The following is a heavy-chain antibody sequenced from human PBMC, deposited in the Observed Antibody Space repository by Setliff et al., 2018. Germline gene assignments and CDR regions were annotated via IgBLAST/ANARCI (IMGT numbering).Heavy chain of an antibody. J-gene: IGHJ4*02. D-gene: IGHD3-3*01. Sequence: PSETLSLTCAVYGGSFSGYYWSWIRQPPGKGLEWIGEIYHRGSTYYNPSLKSRVTISVNTCKNQFSLNRSSVTAPETAVYYCARLLMNNFWSEPVDNWGQGTLVTVSS. CDR1: GGSFSGYY. CDR2: IYHRGST. V-gene: IGHV4-34*01. CDR3: ARLLMNNFWSEPVDN.